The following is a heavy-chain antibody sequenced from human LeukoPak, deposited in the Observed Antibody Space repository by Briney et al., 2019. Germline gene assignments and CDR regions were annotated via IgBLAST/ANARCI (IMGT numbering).Heavy chain of an antibody. Sequence: ASVKVSCKASGYTFTGYYMHWVRQAPGQGLEWMGWINPNSGGTNYAQKFQGGVTMTRDTSISTAYMELSRLRSDDTAVYYCARDSEDSGWSDYWGQGTLVTVSS. CDR2: INPNSGGT. CDR1: GYTFTGYY. CDR3: ARDSEDSGWSDY. J-gene: IGHJ4*02. D-gene: IGHD6-19*01. V-gene: IGHV1-2*02.